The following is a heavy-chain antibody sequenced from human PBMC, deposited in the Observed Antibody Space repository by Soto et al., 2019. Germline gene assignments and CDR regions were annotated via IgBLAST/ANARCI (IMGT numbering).Heavy chain of an antibody. CDR2: LNPGNGNT. CDR3: ARDQGIPYCGGDCYSDWYFDL. CDR1: GYAFTNYA. Sequence: ASVKVSCKAAGYAFTNYAIHWVRQAPGQRLEWMGWLNPGNGNTKYPQKFQGRVTITRDTSASTAYMFLSSLRSEDTAVYYCARDQGIPYCGGDCYSDWYFDLWGRGTLVTVSS. D-gene: IGHD2-21*01. J-gene: IGHJ2*01. V-gene: IGHV1-3*01.